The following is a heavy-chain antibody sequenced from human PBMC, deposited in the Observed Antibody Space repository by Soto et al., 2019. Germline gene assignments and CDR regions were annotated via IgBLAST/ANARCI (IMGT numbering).Heavy chain of an antibody. D-gene: IGHD4-17*01. Sequence: QVPLVQSGAEVKKPGASVKVSCKASGYTFTGYYMHWVRQAPGQGLEWMGWINPNSGGTNYAQKFQGWVTMTRDTSISTAYMELSRLRSDDTAVYYCARAIRETFGDSYWYFDLWGRGTLVTVSS. CDR3: ARAIRETFGDSYWYFDL. CDR2: INPNSGGT. CDR1: GYTFTGYY. V-gene: IGHV1-2*04. J-gene: IGHJ2*01.